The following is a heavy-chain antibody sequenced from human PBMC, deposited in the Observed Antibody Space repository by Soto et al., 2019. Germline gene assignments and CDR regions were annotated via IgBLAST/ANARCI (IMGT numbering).Heavy chain of an antibody. Sequence: QVHLVQSGAEVKKPGASMKVSCTASGYTLTSHHVHWVRQAPGRRLEWMGSINPANGVAQYTARFQGGAIMTGAPSTSTFYRELRGLNPEATASFYWAGGGGVGLDGSAAFDIWGQGTMVTVSS. CDR2: INPANGVA. CDR3: AGGGGVGLDGSAAFDI. J-gene: IGHJ3*02. V-gene: IGHV1-46*01. D-gene: IGHD1-1*01. CDR1: GYTLTSHH.